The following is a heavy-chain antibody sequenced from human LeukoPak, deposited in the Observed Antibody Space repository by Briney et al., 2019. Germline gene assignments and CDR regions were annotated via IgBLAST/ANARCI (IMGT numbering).Heavy chain of an antibody. Sequence: TSETLSLTCAVYGGSFSGYYWSWIRQPPGKGLEWIGEINHSGSTNYNPSLKSRVTISVDTSKNQFSLKLSSVTAADTAVYYCARGPYGGTTFDYWGQGTLVTVSS. CDR1: GGSFSGYY. CDR2: INHSGST. V-gene: IGHV4-34*01. CDR3: ARGPYGGTTFDY. J-gene: IGHJ4*02. D-gene: IGHD4-23*01.